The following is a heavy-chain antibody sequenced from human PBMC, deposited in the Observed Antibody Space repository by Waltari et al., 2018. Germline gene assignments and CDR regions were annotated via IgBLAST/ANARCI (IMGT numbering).Heavy chain of an antibody. D-gene: IGHD6-6*01. V-gene: IGHV3-33*01. CDR2: IWFDGSAK. CDR1: GFTFDSYG. CDR3: ARDMHSSSSALGWLDP. Sequence: QVQLVESGGGVVQSGRALSLSCLASGFTFDSYGMHWVRQAPGKALEWVALIWFDGSAKYYADSVKGRFTVSRDNSKNTFYLQLNSLRAEDTAVYYCARDMHSSSSALGWLDPWGQGTLVTVSS. J-gene: IGHJ5*02.